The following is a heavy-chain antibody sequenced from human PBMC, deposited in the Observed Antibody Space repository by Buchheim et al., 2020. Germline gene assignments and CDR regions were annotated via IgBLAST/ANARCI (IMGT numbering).Heavy chain of an antibody. CDR2: IKQDGSEK. CDR1: GFSFSNYW. CDR3: ARLLITMVGKSEYFDF. V-gene: IGHV3-7*01. J-gene: IGHJ4*02. Sequence: VQLVESGGGLVKPGGSLRLSCVGSGFSFSNYWVSWVRQAPGKGLEWVANIKQDGSEKYYADSVKGRFIISRDNAKNSLYLQMNSLRVDDTAAYYCARLLITMVGKSEYFDFWGQGTL. D-gene: IGHD3-10*01.